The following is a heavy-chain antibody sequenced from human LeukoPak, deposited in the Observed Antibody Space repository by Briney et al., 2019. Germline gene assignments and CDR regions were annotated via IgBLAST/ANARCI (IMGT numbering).Heavy chain of an antibody. V-gene: IGHV3-53*05. J-gene: IGHJ5*02. CDR2: IYSGGST. CDR1: GFSVSSDY. CDR3: SRNWFDP. Sequence: GGSLRLSCAASGFSVSSDYMSWVRQAPGKGLEWVSVIYSGGSTYYADSVKGRFTISRDKSKNTVYLQMNSLRFEDTAMYYCSRNWFDPWGQGTLVTVSS.